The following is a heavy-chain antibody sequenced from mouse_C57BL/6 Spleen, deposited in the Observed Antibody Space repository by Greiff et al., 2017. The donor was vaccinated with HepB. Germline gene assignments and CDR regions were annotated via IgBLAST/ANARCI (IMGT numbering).Heavy chain of an antibody. J-gene: IGHJ4*01. CDR1: GYTFTDHT. D-gene: IGHD2-4*01. V-gene: IGHV1-78*01. Sequence: VQLQQSDAELVKPGASVKISCKVSGYTFTDHTIHWMKQRPEQGLEWIGYIYPRDGSTKYNEKFKGKATLTADKSSSTAYMQLNSLTSEDSAVYFWSNIYYDYDYAMDYWGQGTSVTVSS. CDR3: SNIYYDYDYAMDY. CDR2: IYPRDGST.